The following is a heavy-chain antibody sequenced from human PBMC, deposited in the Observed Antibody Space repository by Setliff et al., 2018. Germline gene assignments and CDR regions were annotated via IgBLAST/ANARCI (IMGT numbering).Heavy chain of an antibody. Sequence: ASVKVSCKASGSTFTDSIVNWVRQAPGQGLEWVGWYSPYNGKTYSAQKFQGRVTLSTDTSTTTAYMELRSLRSDDTAVYYCARDGPHYYDGLNYNGMDVWGQGTTVTVSS. CDR3: ARDGPHYYDGLNYNGMDV. V-gene: IGHV1-18*01. J-gene: IGHJ6*01. CDR1: GSTFTDSI. CDR2: YSPYNGKT. D-gene: IGHD3-3*01.